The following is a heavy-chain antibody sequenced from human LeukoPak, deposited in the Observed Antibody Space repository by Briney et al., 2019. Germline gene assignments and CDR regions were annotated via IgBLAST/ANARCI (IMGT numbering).Heavy chain of an antibody. Sequence: GGSLRLSCAASGFTFSSYWMHWVRQAPGKGLVWVSRINSDGSSITYAGSVRGRFTISRDNAKNTLYLQMNSLRVEDTALYYCAREGRVSGYDFDCWGQGTLVTVSS. CDR2: INSDGSSI. V-gene: IGHV3-74*03. CDR3: AREGRVSGYDFDC. J-gene: IGHJ4*02. D-gene: IGHD5-12*01. CDR1: GFTFSSYW.